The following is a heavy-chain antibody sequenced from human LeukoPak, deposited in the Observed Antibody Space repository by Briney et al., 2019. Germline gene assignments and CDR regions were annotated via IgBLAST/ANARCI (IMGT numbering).Heavy chain of an antibody. CDR1: GASIRSYF. V-gene: IGHV4-59*01. CDR3: ARGLVLATDDAFDI. CDR2: IYDNDIS. D-gene: IGHD5-12*01. Sequence: SETLSLTCSVSGASIRSYFWSWIRQSPGKGLEWIGYIYDNDISNFNPSLESRVTILVDRSKSQFSLKLRSVTAADTAVYYCARGLVLATDDAFDIWGPGTMVTVSS. J-gene: IGHJ3*02.